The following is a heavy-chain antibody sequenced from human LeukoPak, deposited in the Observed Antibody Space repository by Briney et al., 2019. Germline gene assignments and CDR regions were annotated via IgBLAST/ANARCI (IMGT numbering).Heavy chain of an antibody. CDR2: ISSSGTAT. J-gene: IGHJ4*02. CDR3: ARAEYSSGWY. D-gene: IGHD6-19*01. Sequence: GGSLRLSCTASGFTFDDYYIAWIRQPPGKGLDWVAYISSSGTATYYAESVKGRFTISRDNAKNSLYLQMNSLRAEDTAVYYCARAEYSSGWYLGQGTLVTVSS. CDR1: GFTFDDYY. V-gene: IGHV3-11*04.